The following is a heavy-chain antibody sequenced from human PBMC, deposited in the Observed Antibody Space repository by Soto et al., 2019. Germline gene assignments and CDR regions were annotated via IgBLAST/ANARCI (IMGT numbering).Heavy chain of an antibody. V-gene: IGHV3-33*01. Sequence: QVQLVESGGGVVQPGRSLRLSCAASGFTFSSYGMHWVRQAPGKGLEWVAVIWYDGSNKYYADSVKGRFTISRDNSKNTLYMRMNSLRAEETAVYYCARYDYSDYVAAWCYPWGQGTLVTVSS. CDR3: ARYDYSDYVAAWCYP. J-gene: IGHJ5*02. CDR2: IWYDGSNK. D-gene: IGHD4-17*01. CDR1: GFTFSSYG.